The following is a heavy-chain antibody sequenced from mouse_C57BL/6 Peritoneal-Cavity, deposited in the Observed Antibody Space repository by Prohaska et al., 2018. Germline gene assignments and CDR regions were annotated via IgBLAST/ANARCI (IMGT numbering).Heavy chain of an antibody. J-gene: IGHJ1*03. V-gene: IGHV2-5*01. CDR1: GFSLTNYG. Sequence: QVQLKQSGPGLVQPSQSLSITCTVSGFSLTNYGVHWVRQSPGKGLEWLGVIWRGGSTDYNAAFMSRLSITKDNSKSQVFFKMHSLQADDTAIYYCAKESYYGSSPYWYFDVWGTGTTVTVSS. D-gene: IGHD1-1*01. CDR3: AKESYYGSSPYWYFDV. CDR2: IWRGGST.